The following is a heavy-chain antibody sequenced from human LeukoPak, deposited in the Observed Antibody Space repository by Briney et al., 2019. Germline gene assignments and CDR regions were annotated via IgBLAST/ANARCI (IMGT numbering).Heavy chain of an antibody. CDR1: GYTFTSYY. CDR3: ARDTAYCGGDCYKNLYYYYGMDV. J-gene: IGHJ6*02. D-gene: IGHD2-21*02. CDR2: INPSGGST. V-gene: IGHV1-46*01. Sequence: ASVKVSCKASGYTFTSYYMHWVRQAPGQGLEWMGIINPSGGSTSYAQKFQGRVTMTRDTSTSTVYMELSSLRSEDTAVYYCARDTAYCGGDCYKNLYYYYGMDVWGQGTTVTVSS.